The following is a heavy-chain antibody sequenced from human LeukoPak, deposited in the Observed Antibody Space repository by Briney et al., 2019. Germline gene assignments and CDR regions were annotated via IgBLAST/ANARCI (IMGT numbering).Heavy chain of an antibody. CDR1: GYSFASYW. V-gene: IGHV5-10-1*01. CDR2: IDPSDSYT. CDR3: ARRVYSGDWFDP. J-gene: IGHJ5*02. D-gene: IGHD3-10*01. Sequence: GESLKISCKGSGYSFASYWISWVRQMPGKGLEWMGRIDPSDSYTNYSPSFQGHVTISADKSISTAYLQWSSLKASDTAMYYCARRVYSGDWFDPWGQGTLVTVSS.